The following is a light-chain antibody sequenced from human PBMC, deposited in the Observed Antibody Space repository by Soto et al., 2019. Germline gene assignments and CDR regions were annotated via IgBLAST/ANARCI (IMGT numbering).Light chain of an antibody. CDR3: QQYDSSPLT. CDR2: GAS. Sequence: EIVLTQSPGTLSLSPGERSTLGCRSSQSVSSSYLAWCQQKPGQAPRLLIYGASSRATGIPDRFSGSGSGTDSTLTISRLEPEDFAVFYCQQYDSSPLTFGGGTKVDI. CDR1: QSVSSSY. V-gene: IGKV3-20*01. J-gene: IGKJ4*01.